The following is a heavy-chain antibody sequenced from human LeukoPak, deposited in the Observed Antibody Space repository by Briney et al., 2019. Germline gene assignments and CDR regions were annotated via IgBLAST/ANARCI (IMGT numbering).Heavy chain of an antibody. CDR3: VKEGYCGGGSCEDAFDI. CDR2: ISSNGGST. CDR1: GFTFSSYA. D-gene: IGHD2-15*01. J-gene: IGHJ3*02. Sequence: GGSLRLSCSASGFTFSSYAMHWVRQAPGKGLEYVSAISSNGGSTYYADSVKGRFTISRDNSKNTLYLQMSSLRAEDTAVYYCVKEGYCGGGSCEDAFDIWGQGTMVTVSS. V-gene: IGHV3-64D*06.